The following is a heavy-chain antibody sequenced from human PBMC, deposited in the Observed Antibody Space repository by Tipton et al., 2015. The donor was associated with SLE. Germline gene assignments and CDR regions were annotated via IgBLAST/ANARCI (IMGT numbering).Heavy chain of an antibody. D-gene: IGHD3-3*01. CDR2: ISGGGGST. J-gene: IGHJ6*02. CDR1: GFTFRTYS. Sequence: SLRLSCGASGFTFRTYSMAWVRQSPGKGLEWVSLISGGGGSTQYADSVKGRFTISRDNAKNSLYLQMNSLRAEDTAVYYCARNYDFWSGYQYYGMDVWGQGTTVTVSS. CDR3: ARNYDFWSGYQYYGMDV. V-gene: IGHV3-23*01.